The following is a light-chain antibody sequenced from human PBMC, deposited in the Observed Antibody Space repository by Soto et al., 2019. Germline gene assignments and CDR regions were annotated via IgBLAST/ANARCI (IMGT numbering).Light chain of an antibody. Sequence: EIVLTQSPGTLSLSPGERATLSCRASQSVASSSYLAWYQQKPGQAPRPLIYGASSRATGVPDRFSGSGSGTDFTLTISRLEPEDVAVYYCLLYGNSLFTLGPGTKVGLK. V-gene: IGKV3-20*01. CDR1: QSVASSSY. CDR2: GAS. CDR3: LLYGNSLFT. J-gene: IGKJ3*01.